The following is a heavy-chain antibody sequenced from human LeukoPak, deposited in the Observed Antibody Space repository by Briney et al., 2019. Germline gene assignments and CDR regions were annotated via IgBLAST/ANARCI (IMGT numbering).Heavy chain of an antibody. J-gene: IGHJ6*04. V-gene: IGHV1-69*06. CDR1: VGTFSSYA. CDR2: ISPIFGTA. Sequence: GAAVKVSCKPSVGTFSSYARSWVRQAPGDGLEGMGGISPIFGTANCAQKFQGRVTITADKSTSTAYMELSSLRSEDTAVYYCARGVVVAADGGTDVWGKGTTVTVSS. D-gene: IGHD2-15*01. CDR3: ARGVVVAADGGTDV.